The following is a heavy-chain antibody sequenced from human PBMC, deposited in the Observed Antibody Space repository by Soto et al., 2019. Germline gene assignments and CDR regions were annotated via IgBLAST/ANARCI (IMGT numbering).Heavy chain of an antibody. CDR1: GFTFSNFG. D-gene: IGHD2-15*01. Sequence: GGSLILSCAASGFTFSNFGMHWVRQAPGKGLEWVSSISSGSSYIYYADSVKGRFTISRDNAKNSLYLQMNSLRAEDTAVYYCARVLRDCSGGSCYGLDIWGQGTMVTVSS. CDR2: ISSGSSYI. CDR3: ARVLRDCSGGSCYGLDI. J-gene: IGHJ3*02. V-gene: IGHV3-21*01.